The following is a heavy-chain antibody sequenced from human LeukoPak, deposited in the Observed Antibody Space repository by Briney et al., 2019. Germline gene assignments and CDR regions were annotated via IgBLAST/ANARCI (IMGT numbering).Heavy chain of an antibody. Sequence: GGSLRLSCAASGFTFSSYWMSWMRQAPGKGLEWVANIKYDGNEEYYVDSVKGRFTISRDNAKNSLYLQLSSLRVEDTAVYYCKSGGAAPGSFDYWGQGTLVTVSP. CDR3: KSGGAAPGSFDY. D-gene: IGHD1-1*01. CDR1: GFTFSSYW. J-gene: IGHJ4*02. CDR2: IKYDGNEE. V-gene: IGHV3-7*01.